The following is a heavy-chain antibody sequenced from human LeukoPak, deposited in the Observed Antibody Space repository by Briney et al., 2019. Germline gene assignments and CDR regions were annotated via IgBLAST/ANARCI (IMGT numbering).Heavy chain of an antibody. CDR2: IKQDGNEK. J-gene: IGHJ3*02. CDR3: ARGSGYEHSRGGAFDI. Sequence: AGGSLRLSCAASGFTFSSYWMSWVRQAPGKGLEWVANIKQDGNEKYYVDSVKGRFNISRDNAKNSLYLEMNSLRVEDTAMYYCARGSGYEHSRGGAFDIWGQGTMVTVSS. D-gene: IGHD5-12*01. CDR1: GFTFSSYW. V-gene: IGHV3-7*01.